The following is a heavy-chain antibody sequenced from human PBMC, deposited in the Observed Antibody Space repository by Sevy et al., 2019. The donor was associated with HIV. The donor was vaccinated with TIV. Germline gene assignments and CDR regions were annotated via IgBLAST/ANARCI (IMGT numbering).Heavy chain of an antibody. J-gene: IGHJ3*01. CDR3: ARRRVLGYCSIDSCHGWAEDAFGV. D-gene: IGHD2-2*01. V-gene: IGHV2-5*02. CDR1: GFSLSTNGVG. Sequence: SGPTLVNPTQTLTLTCTFCGFSLSTNGVGVGWIRQPPGKALEWLAVIYWDDDKPYSPSLKSRLTITKDTSKNQVVLTMTNMDPLDTATYYCARRRVLGYCSIDSCHGWAEDAFGVWGQGTMVTVSS. CDR2: IYWDDDK.